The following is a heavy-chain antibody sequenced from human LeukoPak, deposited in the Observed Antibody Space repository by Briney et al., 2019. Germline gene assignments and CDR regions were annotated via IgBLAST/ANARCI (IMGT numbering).Heavy chain of an antibody. CDR3: ARDQGPNYYDSSGYYYPIDY. Sequence: GGSLRLSCAASGFTISDYYMSWIRQAPGKGLEWLSYISSSGSTIYCADSVKGRFTISRDSAKNSLFLQMNSLRAEDTAVYYCARDQGPNYYDSSGYYYPIDYWGQGTLVTVSS. CDR2: ISSSGSTI. V-gene: IGHV3-11*04. J-gene: IGHJ4*02. CDR1: GFTISDYY. D-gene: IGHD3-22*01.